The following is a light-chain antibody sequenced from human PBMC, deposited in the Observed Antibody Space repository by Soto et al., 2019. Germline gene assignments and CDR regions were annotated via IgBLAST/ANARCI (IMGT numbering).Light chain of an antibody. CDR1: QSISSW. J-gene: IGKJ1*01. Sequence: DIQMTQSPSTLPASVGDRVTITCRARQSISSWLAWYQQKPGKAPKLLIYDASSLESGVPSRFSGRGSGTEFTLTLSSLQPDDFATYYCQQYNSYPWTFGQGTKVDI. CDR2: DAS. V-gene: IGKV1-5*01. CDR3: QQYNSYPWT.